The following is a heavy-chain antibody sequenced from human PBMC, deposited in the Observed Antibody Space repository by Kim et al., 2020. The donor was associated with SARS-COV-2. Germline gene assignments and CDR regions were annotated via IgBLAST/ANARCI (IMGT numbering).Heavy chain of an antibody. D-gene: IGHD2-2*01. J-gene: IGHJ4*02. Sequence: GGSLRLSCAASGFTFSSYWMNWVRHAPGKGLEWVSRVDSDGGITNYADSVKGRFTISRDNAKNTVYLQMDSLRAEDTAVYYCVRGAASDYWGQGTLVTVSS. CDR3: VRGAASDY. V-gene: IGHV3-74*01. CDR2: VDSDGGIT. CDR1: GFTFSSYW.